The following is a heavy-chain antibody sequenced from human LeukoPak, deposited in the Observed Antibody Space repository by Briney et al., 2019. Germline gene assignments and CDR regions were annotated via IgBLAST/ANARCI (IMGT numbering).Heavy chain of an antibody. V-gene: IGHV3-66*01. CDR2: MYRGGST. D-gene: IGHD6-13*01. Sequence: GGSLRLSCAASGFTVSNNYMSWVRQAPGKGLEWVSVMYRGGSTYYADSVQGRFTMSRDNSKNTLYLQMNSPRAEDTAVYYCARDGGAAAGYWGQGTLVTVSS. J-gene: IGHJ4*02. CDR3: ARDGGAAAGY. CDR1: GFTVSNNY.